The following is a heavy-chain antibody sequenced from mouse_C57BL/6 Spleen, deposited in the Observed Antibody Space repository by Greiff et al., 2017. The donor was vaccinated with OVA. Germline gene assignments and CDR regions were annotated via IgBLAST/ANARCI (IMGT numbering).Heavy chain of an antibody. CDR3: ARRYYYAMDY. V-gene: IGHV1-9*01. CDR2: ILPGSGST. CDR1: GYTFTGYW. Sequence: ESGAELMKPGASVKLSCKATGYTFTGYWIEWVKQRPGHGLEWIGEILPGSGSTNYKEKFKGKATFTADTSSNTADMQLSSLTTEDSAIYYCARRYYYAMDYWGQGTSVTVSS. J-gene: IGHJ4*01.